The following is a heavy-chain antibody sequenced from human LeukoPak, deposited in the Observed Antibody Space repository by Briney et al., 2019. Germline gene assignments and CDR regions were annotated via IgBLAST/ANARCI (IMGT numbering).Heavy chain of an antibody. D-gene: IGHD3-3*01. V-gene: IGHV1-2*02. CDR1: GYTFTGYY. J-gene: IGHJ5*02. Sequence: ASVKVSCKASGYTFTGYYMHWVRQAPGQGLEWMGWINPNSGGTNYAQKFQGRVTMTRDTSISTAYMELSRLRSDDTAVYYCARDLYYDFWSGYYTEFDPWGQGTLVTVSS. CDR3: ARDLYYDFWSGYYTEFDP. CDR2: INPNSGGT.